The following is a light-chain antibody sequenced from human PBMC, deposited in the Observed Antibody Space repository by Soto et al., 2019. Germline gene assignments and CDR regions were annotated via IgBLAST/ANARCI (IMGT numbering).Light chain of an antibody. CDR1: QTVSSSS. Sequence: DIVLTQAPGTLSLSPGERATLSGSASQTVSSSSLAWYQQKPGQAPRXXIFGASTRAAGFPDRFSGSGSGTDFTLTISRLEPEDFAVYYCQQYGSSPRTFGQGTKVDIK. CDR3: QQYGSSPRT. J-gene: IGKJ1*01. V-gene: IGKV3-20*01. CDR2: GAS.